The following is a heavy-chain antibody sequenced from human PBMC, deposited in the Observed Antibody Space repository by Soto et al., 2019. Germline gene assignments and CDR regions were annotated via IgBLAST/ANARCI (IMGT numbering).Heavy chain of an antibody. J-gene: IGHJ3*02. CDR1: GITFGSRA. Sequence: EVQLLESGGDLVQPGGSLRLSCVASGITFGSRAMSWVRQAPGEGLEWVSAISGSGGSTYYADSVKGRFTISRDNSKNTLYLQMNSLRAEDTAVYYCAKPPNYYDSSGYYPSDAFDIWGQGTMVTVSS. V-gene: IGHV3-23*01. CDR2: ISGSGGST. CDR3: AKPPNYYDSSGYYPSDAFDI. D-gene: IGHD3-22*01.